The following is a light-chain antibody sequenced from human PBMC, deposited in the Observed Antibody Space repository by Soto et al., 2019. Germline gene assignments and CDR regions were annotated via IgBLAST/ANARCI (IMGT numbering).Light chain of an antibody. Sequence: QRVLTQSPSVSASLGASVKLTCTLSSGHSNYAIAWHQQQPEKGPRYLMKLNSDGSHSKGDGIPDRFSGSSSGAERYLTISSLQSEDEADYYCQTWGTGIQVFGGGTKLTVL. J-gene: IGLJ3*02. V-gene: IGLV4-69*01. CDR2: LNSDGSH. CDR1: SGHSNYA. CDR3: QTWGTGIQV.